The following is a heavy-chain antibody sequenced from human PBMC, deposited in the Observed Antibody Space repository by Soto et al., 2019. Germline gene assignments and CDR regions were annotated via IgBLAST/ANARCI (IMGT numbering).Heavy chain of an antibody. CDR1: GFTFTSYA. CDR2: ISGSGATT. D-gene: IGHD2-2*01. V-gene: IGHV3-23*01. CDR3: AKDPPWTVGPLAMDV. Sequence: PGGSLRLSCAASGFTFTSYAMSWVRQAPGMGLEWISSISGSGATTYYADSVKGRFTISRDNSTNTMYLQLYSLRAEDTAVYYCAKDPPWTVGPLAMDVWGQGTTVTVSS. J-gene: IGHJ6*02.